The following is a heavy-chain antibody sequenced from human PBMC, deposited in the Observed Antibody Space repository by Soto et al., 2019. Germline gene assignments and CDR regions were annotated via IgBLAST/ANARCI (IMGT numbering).Heavy chain of an antibody. CDR2: LTPVFGRA. Sequence: QVQLVQSGAEVKKPGSSVKVSCKASVGSLSYNGFSWVRLAPGQGLEGMGGLTPVFGRANYAQKFQGRLTSTADESSTNGYMELTSLRSEDPAAYYCAGPRYCTGIRCYSFDFWGRGTMVTVSS. D-gene: IGHD2-8*02. CDR1: VGSLSYNG. CDR3: AGPRYCTGIRCYSFDF. V-gene: IGHV1-69*01. J-gene: IGHJ4*01.